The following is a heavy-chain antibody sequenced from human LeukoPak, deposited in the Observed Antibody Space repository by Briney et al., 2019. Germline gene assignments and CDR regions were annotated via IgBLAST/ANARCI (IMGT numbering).Heavy chain of an antibody. CDR1: VYTFTSYY. Sequence: ASVNVSCKASVYTFTSYYMHWVRQAPGQGLEWMGWINPNSGDTNYAQKFQGRVTLTRDTSISTAYMELSRLRSDDAAVYYCARDLAGIQLWLLGFDYWGQGTLVTVSS. D-gene: IGHD5-18*01. CDR2: INPNSGDT. V-gene: IGHV1-2*02. J-gene: IGHJ4*02. CDR3: ARDLAGIQLWLLGFDY.